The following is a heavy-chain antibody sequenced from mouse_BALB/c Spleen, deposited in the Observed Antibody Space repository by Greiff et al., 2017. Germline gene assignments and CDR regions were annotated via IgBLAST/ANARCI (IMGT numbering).Heavy chain of an antibody. CDR2: ISTYYGDA. J-gene: IGHJ4*01. CDR3: ARTITTAHYAMDY. CDR1: GYTFTDYA. V-gene: IGHV1S137*01. D-gene: IGHD1-2*01. Sequence: VQLQQSGAELVRPGVSVKISCKGSGYTFTDYAMHWVKQSHAKSLEWIGVISTYYGDASYNQKFKGKATMTVDKSSSTAYMELARLTSEDSAIYYCARTITTAHYAMDYWGQGTSVTVSS.